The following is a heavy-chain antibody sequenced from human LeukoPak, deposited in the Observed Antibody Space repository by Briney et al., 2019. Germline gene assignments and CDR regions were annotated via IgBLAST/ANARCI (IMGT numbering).Heavy chain of an antibody. Sequence: SQTPSLTCAVSGDSVSANGRSWNWIGQSPSGGLEWLGRTYYWSQWSNDYADSMRSRITINPDTSTNAFSLQLHSVTPDDTAVYYCARDSNSQYEWAPYDSWGPGILVTVSS. CDR1: GDSVSANGRS. CDR3: ARDSNSQYEWAPYDS. D-gene: IGHD1-26*01. J-gene: IGHJ4*02. CDR2: TYYWSQWSN. V-gene: IGHV6-1*01.